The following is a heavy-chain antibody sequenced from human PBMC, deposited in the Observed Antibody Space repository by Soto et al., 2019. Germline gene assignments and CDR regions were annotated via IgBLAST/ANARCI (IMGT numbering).Heavy chain of an antibody. J-gene: IGHJ6*02. CDR2: IYYSGST. D-gene: IGHD3-9*01. Sequence: SETLSLTCTVSGGSISSYYWSWIRQPPGKGLEWIGYIYYSGSTNYNPSLKSRVTISVDTSKNQFSLKLSSVTAADTAAYYCARAAVRGKLRYLDPGYGMAVWGQGTTDTVSS. V-gene: IGHV4-59*01. CDR3: ARAAVRGKLRYLDPGYGMAV. CDR1: GGSISSYY.